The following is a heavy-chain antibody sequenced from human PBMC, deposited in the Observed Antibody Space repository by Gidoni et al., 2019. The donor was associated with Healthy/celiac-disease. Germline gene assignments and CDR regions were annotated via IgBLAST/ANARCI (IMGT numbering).Heavy chain of an antibody. Sequence: QVQLVESGGGVVQPGRSLRLSCAASGFTFSSYGMHWVRQAPGKGLEWVAVISYDGSNKYYADSVKGRFTISRDNSKNTLYLQMNSLRAEDTAVYYCQPSPPLIPWGQGTLVTVSS. D-gene: IGHD3-10*01. J-gene: IGHJ5*02. V-gene: IGHV3-30*03. CDR3: QPSPPLIP. CDR2: ISYDGSNK. CDR1: GFTFSSYG.